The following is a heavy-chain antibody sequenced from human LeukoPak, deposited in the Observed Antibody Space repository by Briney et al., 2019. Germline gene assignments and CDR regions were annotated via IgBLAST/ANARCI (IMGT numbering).Heavy chain of an antibody. CDR3: ARAGGGSGSYPYNWLDP. J-gene: IGHJ5*02. CDR1: GFTFSDYY. V-gene: IGHV3-11*06. Sequence: GGSLRLSCAASGFTFSDYYMSWIRQAPGKGLEGVSYISSSSSYTNYADSVKGRFTIPRDNAKNSLYLQMNSLSAEDTAVYYCARAGGGSGSYPYNWLDPWGQGTLVTVSS. D-gene: IGHD3-10*01. CDR2: ISSSSSYT.